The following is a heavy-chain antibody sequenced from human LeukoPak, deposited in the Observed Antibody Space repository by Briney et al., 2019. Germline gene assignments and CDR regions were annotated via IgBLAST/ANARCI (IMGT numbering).Heavy chain of an antibody. D-gene: IGHD6-19*01. V-gene: IGHV4-4*07. CDR3: AREYSSGWVFDY. CDR2: IYTSGST. Sequence: SETLSLTCTVSGGSISSYYWSWIRQPAGKGLEWIGRIYTSGSTNYNPSLKSRVTMSVDTSKDQFSLKLSSVTAADTAVYYCAREYSSGWVFDYWGQGTLVTVSS. CDR1: GGSISSYY. J-gene: IGHJ4*02.